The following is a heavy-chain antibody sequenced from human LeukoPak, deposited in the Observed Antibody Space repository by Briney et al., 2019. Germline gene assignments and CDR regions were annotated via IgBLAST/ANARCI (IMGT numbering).Heavy chain of an antibody. V-gene: IGHV5-51*01. CDR3: ASIPRGSYYFDY. CDR1: GYRFSTYW. Sequence: GESLKISCKGSGYRFSTYWIAWVRQMPGKGLEWMGIIYPGDSDTRYSPSFQGQVTISADKSISTAYLQWSSLKASDTAMYYCASIPRGSYYFDYWGQGTLVTVSS. J-gene: IGHJ4*02. CDR2: IYPGDSDT. D-gene: IGHD1-26*01.